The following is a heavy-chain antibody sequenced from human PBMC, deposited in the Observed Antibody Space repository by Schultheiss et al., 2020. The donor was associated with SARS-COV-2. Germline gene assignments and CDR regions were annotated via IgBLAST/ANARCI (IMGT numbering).Heavy chain of an antibody. CDR3: ARARDYYDSSGYYRDAFDI. D-gene: IGHD3-22*01. CDR2: INHSGST. J-gene: IGHJ3*02. CDR1: GGSISSSSYY. Sequence: SQTLSLTCTVSGGSISSSSYYWSWIRQPPGKGLEWIGEINHSGSTNYNPSLKSRVTISVDTSKNQFSLKLSSVTAADTAVYYCARARDYYDSSGYYRDAFDIWGQGTMVTVSS. V-gene: IGHV4-39*07.